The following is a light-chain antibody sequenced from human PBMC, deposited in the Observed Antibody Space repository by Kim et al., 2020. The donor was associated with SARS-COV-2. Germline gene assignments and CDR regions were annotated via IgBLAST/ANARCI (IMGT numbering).Light chain of an antibody. CDR3: QAWDSSKV. CDR1: KLGDKY. CDR2: QDT. Sequence: SYELTQPPSVSVSPGQTASITCSGDKLGDKYVCWYQQKPGQSPVLVIYQDTKRPSGIPERFSGSNSGSTATLTISGTQTMDEADYYCQAWDSSKVFGGGTQLTVL. J-gene: IGLJ2*01. V-gene: IGLV3-1*01.